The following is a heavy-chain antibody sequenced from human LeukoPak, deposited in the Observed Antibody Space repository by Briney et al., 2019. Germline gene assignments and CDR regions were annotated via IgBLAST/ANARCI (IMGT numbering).Heavy chain of an antibody. CDR1: GFTFGEYA. CDR2: IRSKAYGGTT. CDR3: TRIQYNWNDDDSLFDY. D-gene: IGHD1-1*01. V-gene: IGHV3-49*04. Sequence: PGGSLRLSCTASGFTFGEYAMSWVRQAPGKGLEWVGFIRSKAYGGTTEYAASVKGRFTISRDDSKSIAYLQMNSLKTEDTAVYYCTRIQYNWNDDDSLFDYWGQGTLVTVSS. J-gene: IGHJ4*02.